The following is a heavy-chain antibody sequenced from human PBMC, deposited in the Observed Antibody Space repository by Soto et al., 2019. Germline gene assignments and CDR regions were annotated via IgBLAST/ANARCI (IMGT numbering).Heavy chain of an antibody. CDR1: GYTFTSYY. J-gene: IGHJ6*02. V-gene: IGHV1-46*01. CDR2: INPSGGST. Sequence: ASVKVSCKASGYTFTSYYMHWVRQAPGQGLEWMGIINPSGGSTSYAQKFQGRVTMTRDTSTSTVYMELSSLRSEDTAVYYCAREVRFSEWFRGMDVWGQGTTVTVSS. CDR3: AREVRFSEWFRGMDV. D-gene: IGHD3-3*01.